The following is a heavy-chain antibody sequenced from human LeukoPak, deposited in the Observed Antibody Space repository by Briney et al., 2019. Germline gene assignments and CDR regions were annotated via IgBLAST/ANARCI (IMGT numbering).Heavy chain of an antibody. CDR2: IRYDGSNK. Sequence: GGSLRLSCAASGFTFNNYEMNWVRQAPGKGLEWVAFIRYDGSNKYYADSVKGRFTISRDNSKNTLYLQMNSLRAEDTAVYYCAKVDYYGSGRSYYYYYYMDVWGKGTTVTISS. CDR3: AKVDYYGSGRSYYYYYYMDV. D-gene: IGHD3-10*01. V-gene: IGHV3-30*02. CDR1: GFTFNNYE. J-gene: IGHJ6*03.